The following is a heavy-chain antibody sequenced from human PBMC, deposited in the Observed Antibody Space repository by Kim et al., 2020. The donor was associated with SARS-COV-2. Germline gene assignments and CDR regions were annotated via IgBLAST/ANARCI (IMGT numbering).Heavy chain of an antibody. Sequence: SVKVSCKASGGTFSSYAISWVRQAPGQGLEWMGGIIPIFGTANYAQKFQGRVTITADESTSTAYMELSSLRSEDTAVYYCASKEWELLGWYFDYWGQGTLVTVSS. CDR1: GGTFSSYA. CDR2: IIPIFGTA. J-gene: IGHJ4*02. D-gene: IGHD1-26*01. V-gene: IGHV1-69*13. CDR3: ASKEWELLGWYFDY.